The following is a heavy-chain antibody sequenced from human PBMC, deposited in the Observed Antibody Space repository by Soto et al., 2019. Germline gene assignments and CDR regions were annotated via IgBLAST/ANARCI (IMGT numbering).Heavy chain of an antibody. Sequence: EVPLVESGGGVVRPGGSLRLSCAASGFTFDDYAMSWVRQAPGKGLEWVSAINWNGDNTGYADSVKGRFTISRDNAKNSLYLQMNSLRAEDTALYYCARSGYANGDYWGQGTLVTVSS. CDR3: ARSGYANGDY. CDR2: INWNGDNT. V-gene: IGHV3-20*04. J-gene: IGHJ4*02. D-gene: IGHD2-15*01. CDR1: GFTFDDYA.